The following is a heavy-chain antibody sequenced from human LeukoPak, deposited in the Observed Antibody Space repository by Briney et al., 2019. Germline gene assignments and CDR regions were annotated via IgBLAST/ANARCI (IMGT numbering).Heavy chain of an antibody. Sequence: SETLSLTCAVYGGSFSGYYWSWIRQPPGKGLEWIGEINHSGSTNYNPSLKSRVTISVDTSKNQFSLKLSSVTAADTAVYYCATTRKGAPPGPFDPWGQGTLVTVSS. CDR1: GGSFSGYY. CDR3: ATTRKGAPPGPFDP. V-gene: IGHV4-34*01. J-gene: IGHJ5*02. D-gene: IGHD2-2*01. CDR2: INHSGST.